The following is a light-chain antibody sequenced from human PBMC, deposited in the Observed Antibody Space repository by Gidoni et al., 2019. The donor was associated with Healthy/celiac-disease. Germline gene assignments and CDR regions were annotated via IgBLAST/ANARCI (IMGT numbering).Light chain of an antibody. CDR1: QSISSY. CDR3: QQSYSHPK. CDR2: AAS. V-gene: IGKV1-39*01. Sequence: DIQMTQSPSSLSASVGDRVTITCRASQSISSYLNWYQQKPGKAPKLLIYAASSLQSGVPSRFSGSGSGTDFTLTISSLQPEDFATYYCQQSYSHPKFXQXTKVEIK. J-gene: IGKJ1*01.